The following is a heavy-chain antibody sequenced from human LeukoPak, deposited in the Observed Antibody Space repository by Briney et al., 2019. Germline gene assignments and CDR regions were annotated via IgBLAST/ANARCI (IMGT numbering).Heavy chain of an antibody. J-gene: IGHJ6*02. Sequence: ASVKVSCKVSGYTLTELSIHWVRQAPGKGLEWMGGFDPEDGETIYAQKFQGRVTMTEDTSTDTAYMELSSLRSEDTAVYYCATGEVPAAIWRYYYGMDVWGQGTTVTVSS. D-gene: IGHD2-2*01. CDR2: FDPEDGET. CDR3: ATGEVPAAIWRYYYGMDV. CDR1: GYTLTELS. V-gene: IGHV1-24*01.